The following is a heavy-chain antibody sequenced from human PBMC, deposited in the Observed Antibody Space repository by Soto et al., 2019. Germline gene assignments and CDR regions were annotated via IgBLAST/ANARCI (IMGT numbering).Heavy chain of an antibody. CDR2: ISAYNGNT. Sequence: QVQLVQSGAEVKKPGASVKVSCKASGYTFTSYGISWVRQAPGQGLEWMGWISAYNGNTNYAQKLQGRVTMTTDTPXSXXYMELRSLRSDDTAVYYCAREGYSSGWYGSNWFDPWGQGTLVTVSS. J-gene: IGHJ5*02. CDR1: GYTFTSYG. D-gene: IGHD6-19*01. CDR3: AREGYSSGWYGSNWFDP. V-gene: IGHV1-18*01.